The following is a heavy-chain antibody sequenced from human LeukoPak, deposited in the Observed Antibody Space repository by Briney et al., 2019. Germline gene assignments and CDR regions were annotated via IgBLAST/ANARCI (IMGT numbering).Heavy chain of an antibody. CDR2: IYHSGST. CDR3: ARQDSCSGGSCHFPLPDWFDP. Sequence: SETLSLTCAVSGYSISSGYYWGWIRQPPGKGLEWIGSIYHSGSTYYNPSLKSRVTISVDTSKNQFSLKLSSVTAADTAVYYCARQDSCSGGSCHFPLPDWFDPWGQGTLVTVSS. J-gene: IGHJ5*02. V-gene: IGHV4-38-2*01. CDR1: GYSISSGYY. D-gene: IGHD2-15*01.